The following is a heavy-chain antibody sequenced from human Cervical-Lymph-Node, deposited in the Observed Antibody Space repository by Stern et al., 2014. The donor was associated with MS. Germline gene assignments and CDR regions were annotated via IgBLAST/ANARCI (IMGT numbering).Heavy chain of an antibody. V-gene: IGHV3-30*03. Sequence: QVKLVESGGAVVQPGRSLRLSCAASGFTFSSYGMHWVRQAPGKGLECVTVISYDGNHKYYAASVKGRFTISRDNSKNTLHLQMNSVTPDDTAIYYCARDYEDTSMLFDHWGQGTLVTVSS. CDR1: GFTFSSYG. CDR3: ARDYEDTSMLFDH. D-gene: IGHD2-8*01. J-gene: IGHJ4*02. CDR2: ISYDGNHK.